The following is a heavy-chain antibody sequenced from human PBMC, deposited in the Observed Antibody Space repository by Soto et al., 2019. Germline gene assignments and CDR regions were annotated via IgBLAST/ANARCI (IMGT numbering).Heavy chain of an antibody. CDR3: AKEFTVTDAKDNYYYYGMDV. CDR2: ISYDGSNK. V-gene: IGHV3-30*18. CDR1: GFTFSSYG. Sequence: GGSLRLSCAASGFTFSSYGMHWVRQAPGKGLEWVAVISYDGSNKYYADSVKGRFTISGDNSKNTLYLQMNSLRAEDTAVYYCAKEFTVTDAKDNYYYYGMDVWGQGTTVTVSS. D-gene: IGHD4-4*01. J-gene: IGHJ6*02.